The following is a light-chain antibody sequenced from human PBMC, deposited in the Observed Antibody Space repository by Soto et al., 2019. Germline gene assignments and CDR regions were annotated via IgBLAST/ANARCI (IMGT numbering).Light chain of an antibody. Sequence: QSALTQPASVSGSPGQSITISCTGTSSDVGGYNYVSWYQQHPGKAPKHMIYDVSNRPSGVSNRFSGSKSDNTASLTISGLQAEDEADYYCSSYTSSSTLVVFGGGTKLTVL. CDR1: SSDVGGYNY. V-gene: IGLV2-14*01. CDR2: DVS. J-gene: IGLJ2*01. CDR3: SSYTSSSTLVV.